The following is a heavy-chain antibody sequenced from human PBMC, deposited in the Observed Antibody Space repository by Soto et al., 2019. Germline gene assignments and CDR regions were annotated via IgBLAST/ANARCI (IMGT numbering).Heavy chain of an antibody. J-gene: IGHJ6*02. D-gene: IGHD1-26*01. CDR2: INAGNGNT. CDR3: ARDLWELPSNYYYGMDV. Sequence: ASVKVSCTASGYTFTSYAMHWVRQAPGQRLEWMGWINAGNGNTKYSQKFQGRVTITRDTSASTAYMELSSLRSEDTAVYYCARDLWELPSNYYYGMDVWGQGTTVTVSS. CDR1: GYTFTSYA. V-gene: IGHV1-3*01.